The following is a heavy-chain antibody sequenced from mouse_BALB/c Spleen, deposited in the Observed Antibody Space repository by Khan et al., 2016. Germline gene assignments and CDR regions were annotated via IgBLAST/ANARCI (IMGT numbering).Heavy chain of an antibody. Sequence: QVQLQQSGAELVKPGASVKLSCKASGYTFTSYWMHWVKQRPGQGLEWIGEINPSNGRTYYNEKFKSKATLTVDKSSSTAYMLLSGPTFEDSAVYYCARIKKIVATYFDYWGQGTTLTVSS. CDR3: ARIKKIVATYFDY. D-gene: IGHD1-1*01. J-gene: IGHJ2*01. V-gene: IGHV1S81*02. CDR1: GYTFTSYW. CDR2: INPSNGRT.